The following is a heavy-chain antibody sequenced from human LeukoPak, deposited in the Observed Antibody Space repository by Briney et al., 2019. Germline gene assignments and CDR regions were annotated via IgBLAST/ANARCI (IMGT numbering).Heavy chain of an antibody. CDR3: ATYYYMDV. Sequence: AGSLRLSCAASGFTFSRYTMNWVRQAPGKGLEWVSSISSNSGFKKYADSLKGRFTISRDNAKNSLYLQMNSLRAEDTAVYYCATYYYMDVWGKGTTVTVSS. CDR2: ISSNSGFK. V-gene: IGHV3-21*01. J-gene: IGHJ6*03. CDR1: GFTFSRYT.